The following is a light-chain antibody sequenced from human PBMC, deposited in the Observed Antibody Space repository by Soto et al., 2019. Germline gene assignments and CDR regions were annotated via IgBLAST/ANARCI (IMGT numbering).Light chain of an antibody. Sequence: SVLTQSQATLSLSPGERGNLSCRASQSVSSYLAWYQQKPGQAPRLLIYDASNRATGIPARFSGSGSGTDFTLTISSLEPKDFAVYYCQQRSNWPSITFGQGTRLEI. CDR1: QSVSSY. CDR3: QQRSNWPSIT. J-gene: IGKJ5*01. V-gene: IGKV3-11*01. CDR2: DAS.